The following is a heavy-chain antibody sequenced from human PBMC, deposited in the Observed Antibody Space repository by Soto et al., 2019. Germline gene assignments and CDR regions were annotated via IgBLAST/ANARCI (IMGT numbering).Heavy chain of an antibody. CDR3: ARNSSGWSTHKGINDYYFDY. CDR1: GGSFSGYY. V-gene: IGHV4-34*01. D-gene: IGHD6-19*01. J-gene: IGHJ4*02. Sequence: PSETLSLTCAVYGGSFSGYYWSWIRQPPGKGLEWIGEINHSGSTNYNPSLKSRVTISVDTSKNQFSLKLSSVTAADTAVYYCARNSSGWSTHKGINDYYFDYWGQGALVTVS. CDR2: INHSGST.